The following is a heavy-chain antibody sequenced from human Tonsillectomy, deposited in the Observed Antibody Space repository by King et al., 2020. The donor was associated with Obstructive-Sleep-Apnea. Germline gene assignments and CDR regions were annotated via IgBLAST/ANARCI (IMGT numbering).Heavy chain of an antibody. CDR3: ARDLVPDAFDI. D-gene: IGHD6-13*01. J-gene: IGHJ3*02. CDR2: ISSSSSTI. CDR1: GFTFSGYN. Sequence: VQLVESGGGLVKPGGSLRLSCAASGFTFSGYNMNWVRQAPGKGLEWVSYISSSSSTIYYADSVKGRFTISRDNAKNSLYLQMNSLRAEDTAVYYCARDLVPDAFDIWGQGTMVTVSS. V-gene: IGHV3-48*04.